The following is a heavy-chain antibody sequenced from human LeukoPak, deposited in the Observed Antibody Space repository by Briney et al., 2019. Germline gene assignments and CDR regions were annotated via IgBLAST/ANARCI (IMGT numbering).Heavy chain of an antibody. CDR1: GGSISSSNW. J-gene: IGHJ4*02. CDR3: ARAASPLRYFDWLFYDY. Sequence: PSETLSLTCAVSGGSISSSNWWSWVRQPPGKGLEWIGEIHHSGSTNYNPSLKSRVTISVDKSKNQFSLKLSSVTAADTAVYYCARAASPLRYFDWLFYDYWGQGTLVTVSS. CDR2: IHHSGST. V-gene: IGHV4-4*02. D-gene: IGHD3-9*01.